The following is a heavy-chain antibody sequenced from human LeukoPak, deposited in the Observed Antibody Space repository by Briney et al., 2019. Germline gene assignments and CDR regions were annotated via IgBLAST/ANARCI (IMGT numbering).Heavy chain of an antibody. CDR1: DYSISSDYY. CDR2: IYHSGST. CDR3: ARPSIAAARIDAFDI. D-gene: IGHD6-13*01. V-gene: IGHV4-38-2*01. Sequence: PSEALSLTCAVSDYSISSDYYWGWVRQPPGKGLEWIGSIYHSGSTYYNPSLKSRVTISVDTSKNQFSLKLSSVTAADTAVYYCARPSIAAARIDAFDIWGQGTMVTVSS. J-gene: IGHJ3*02.